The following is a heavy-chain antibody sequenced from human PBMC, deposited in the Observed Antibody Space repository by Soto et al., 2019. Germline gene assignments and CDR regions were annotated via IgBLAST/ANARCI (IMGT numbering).Heavy chain of an antibody. J-gene: IGHJ4*02. Sequence: QVQLVQSGAEVKKPGASVKVSCKASGYTFTSYGISWVRQAPGQGLEWMGWVSAYNGNTNYAQKLQGRVTMTTDTSTSTAYMELRSLRSDDTAVYYCARVLFEAYSGYFFDYWGQGTLVTVSS. CDR2: VSAYNGNT. CDR3: ARVLFEAYSGYFFDY. V-gene: IGHV1-18*01. CDR1: GYTFTSYG. D-gene: IGHD5-12*01.